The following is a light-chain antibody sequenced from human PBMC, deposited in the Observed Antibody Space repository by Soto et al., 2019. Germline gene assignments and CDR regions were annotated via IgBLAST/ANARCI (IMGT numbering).Light chain of an antibody. Sequence: ERGMTQYPTTVSESQGVSLARPRRASQCVGSTLAWYRQQPGQAPRLLIYDAYIRATGVPARFSGSGSGTEFTLTIISLQSEYFAAYSCPHHTTSPAPFGGGTKVDIK. CDR1: QCVGST. V-gene: IGKV3-15*01. CDR2: DAY. CDR3: PHHTTSPAP. J-gene: IGKJ4*01.